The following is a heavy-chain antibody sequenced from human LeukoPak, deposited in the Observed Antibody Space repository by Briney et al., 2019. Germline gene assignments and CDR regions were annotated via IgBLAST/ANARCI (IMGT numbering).Heavy chain of an antibody. Sequence: VASVKVSCKSSGYTFTRYYIHWGRQAPGQGLEWMAVINPSGGSTNYAQTFQGRVTFTRDTSTNTVYMDLSSLRSEDTAVYYCAREWVADAFDIWGQGTMVTVSS. D-gene: IGHD1-26*01. CDR3: AREWVADAFDI. CDR2: INPSGGST. V-gene: IGHV1-46*01. CDR1: GYTFTRYY. J-gene: IGHJ3*02.